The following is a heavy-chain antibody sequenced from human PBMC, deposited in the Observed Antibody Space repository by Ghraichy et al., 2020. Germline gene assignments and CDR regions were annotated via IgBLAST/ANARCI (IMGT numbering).Heavy chain of an antibody. CDR3: VRAGPTGAY. D-gene: IGHD1-26*01. CDR2: ISPDGSFT. J-gene: IGHJ4*02. V-gene: IGHV3-74*01. Sequence: GESLNISCAASGFTFSTYWMHWVRRPPGKGLEWVSRISPDGSFTSYADSVMGRSTISRDNAKNTRYLQMNRLRADDTAIYYCVRAGPTGAYWGQGTLVTVS. CDR1: GFTFSTYW.